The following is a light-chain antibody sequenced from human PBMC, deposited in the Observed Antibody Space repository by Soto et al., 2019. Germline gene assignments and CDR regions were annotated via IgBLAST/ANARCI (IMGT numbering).Light chain of an antibody. V-gene: IGLV2-14*01. J-gene: IGLJ1*01. Sequence: SALTPPASVSWSPGQSITISCTGTSSDVGGYNYVSWYQQHPGQAPRLMVYDVTNRASGVSDRFSVSKSGNTVSLTISGLQAEDEADYYCASYTTASTYVFGTGTKVTVL. CDR1: SSDVGGYNY. CDR2: DVT. CDR3: ASYTTASTYV.